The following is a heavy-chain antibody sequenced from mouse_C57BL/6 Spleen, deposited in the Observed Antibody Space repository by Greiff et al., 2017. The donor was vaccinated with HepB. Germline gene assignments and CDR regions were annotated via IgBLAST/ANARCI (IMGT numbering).Heavy chain of an antibody. CDR1: GYTFTNYW. D-gene: IGHD2-3*01. CDR3: TIFGYYTGFAY. V-gene: IGHV1-63*01. J-gene: IGHJ3*01. CDR2: IYPGGGYT. Sequence: VQLQQSGAELVRPGTSVKMSCKASGYTFTNYWIGWAKQRPGHGLEWIGDIYPGGGYTNYNEKFKGKATLTADKSSSTAYMQFSSLTSEDSAVYYCTIFGYYTGFAYWGQGSLVTVSA.